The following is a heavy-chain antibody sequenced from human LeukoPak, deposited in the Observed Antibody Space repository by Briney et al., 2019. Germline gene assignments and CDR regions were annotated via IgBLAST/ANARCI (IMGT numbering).Heavy chain of an antibody. D-gene: IGHD3-16*01. CDR3: VRARKLRLDF. Sequence: PGGSLRLSCTASGFTFSSYAMHWVRQAPGKGLEWVSIISYDGKKQFYADSVRGRFNISRDNSRATVFLQMDTLRHEDTAVYFCVRARKLRLDFWGQAALVIVSS. CDR1: GFTFSSYA. V-gene: IGHV3-30*04. CDR2: ISYDGKKQ. J-gene: IGHJ4*02.